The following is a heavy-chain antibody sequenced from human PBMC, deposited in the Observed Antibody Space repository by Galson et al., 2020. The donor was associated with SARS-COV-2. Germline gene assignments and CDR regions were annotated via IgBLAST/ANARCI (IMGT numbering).Heavy chain of an antibody. D-gene: IGHD2-21*01. V-gene: IGHV3-30*03. Sequence: TGGSLRLSCAGSGFTFSYYGMYWVRQAPGKGLEWVALISYDGNEKHYADSVKGRFTISRDNSKDTLFLQVNSLRAEDTAVYYCGAGIVIVPSARYGLDVWGQGTAVTVSS. CDR1: GFTFSYYG. CDR3: GAGIVIVPSARYGLDV. J-gene: IGHJ6*02. CDR2: ISYDGNEK.